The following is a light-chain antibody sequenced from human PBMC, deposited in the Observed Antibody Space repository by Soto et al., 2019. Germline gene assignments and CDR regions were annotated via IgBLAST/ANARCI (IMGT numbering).Light chain of an antibody. J-gene: IGKJ5*01. CDR3: QHYGRSPIT. CDR2: GAS. Sequence: EIVMTQSPATLSVSPGERATLSCRASQSVSSNLAWYQQKPGQAPRLLIYGASTRATGIPARFSGSGSGTEFTLTISSLQSEDVALYYCQHYGRSPITFGQGTRLEIK. CDR1: QSVSSN. V-gene: IGKV3-15*01.